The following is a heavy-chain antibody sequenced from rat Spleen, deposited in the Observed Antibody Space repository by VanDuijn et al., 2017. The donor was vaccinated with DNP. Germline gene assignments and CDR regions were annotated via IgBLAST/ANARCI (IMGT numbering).Heavy chain of an antibody. CDR3: ARHVLPLRVCDY. V-gene: IGHV5-22*01. Sequence: EVQLVESGGGLVQPGGSLKLSCAASGFTFSDYYMAWVRQAPTKGLEWVAYTNYNGGSTYNGDSVKGRFTISRDNAKSTLYLQMNSLRSEDMATYYCARHVLPLRVCDYWGQGVMVTVSS. D-gene: IGHD1-4*01. CDR1: GFTFSDYY. J-gene: IGHJ2*01. CDR2: TNYNGGST.